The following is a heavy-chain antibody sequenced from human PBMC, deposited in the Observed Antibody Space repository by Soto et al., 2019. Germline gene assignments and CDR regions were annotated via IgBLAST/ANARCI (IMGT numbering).Heavy chain of an antibody. V-gene: IGHV3-48*02. Sequence: EVQLVESGGGLVQPGGSLRLSCAASGFTFSSYSMNWVRQAPGKGLEWVSYISTSSSTIYSADSVKGRFTISRDNAKNSLYLQMNSQRDEDTAVYYCAGRKVGAATSYYYYGMDVWGQGTTVTVSS. CDR1: GFTFSSYS. CDR3: AGRKVGAATSYYYYGMDV. D-gene: IGHD1-26*01. CDR2: ISTSSSTI. J-gene: IGHJ6*02.